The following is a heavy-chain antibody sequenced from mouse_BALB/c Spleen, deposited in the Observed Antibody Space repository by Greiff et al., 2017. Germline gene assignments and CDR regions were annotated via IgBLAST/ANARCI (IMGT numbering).Heavy chain of an antibody. CDR1: GFNIKDTY. J-gene: IGHJ4*01. V-gene: IGHV14-3*02. CDR3: ARDGYYVIYYAMDY. CDR2: IDPANGNT. Sequence: VQLQQSGAELVKPGASVKLSCTASGFNIKDTYMHWVKQRPEQGLEWIGRIDPANGNTKYDPKFQGKATITADTSSNTAYLQLSSLTSEDTAVYYCARDGYYVIYYAMDYWGQGTSVTVSS. D-gene: IGHD2-3*01.